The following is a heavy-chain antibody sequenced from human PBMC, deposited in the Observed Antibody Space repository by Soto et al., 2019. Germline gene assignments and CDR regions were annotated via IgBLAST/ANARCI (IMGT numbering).Heavy chain of an antibody. D-gene: IGHD6-6*01. V-gene: IGHV3-48*02. CDR1: GFTFSSYN. Sequence: EVQLVESGGGLVQPGGSLRLSCTASGFTFSSYNMNWVRQAPGKGLEWVSYITSSSRTIYYADSVKGRFTISRDNAKNSLYLPMNSLRDEDTGVYYCARDRSIAGTHDYWGQGTLVTVSS. CDR2: ITSSSRTI. J-gene: IGHJ4*02. CDR3: ARDRSIAGTHDY.